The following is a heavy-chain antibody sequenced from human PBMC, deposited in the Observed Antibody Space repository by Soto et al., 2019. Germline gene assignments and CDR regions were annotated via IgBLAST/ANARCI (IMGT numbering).Heavy chain of an antibody. CDR3: ARADTAMVKVDY. V-gene: IGHV1-69*06. CDR2: IIPIFGTA. CDR1: GGTFSSYA. Sequence: KVSCKASGGTFSSYAISWVRQAPGQGLEWMGGIIPIFGTANYAQKFQGRVTITADKSTSTAYMELSSLRSEDTAVYYCARADTAMVKVDYWGQGTLVTVSS. D-gene: IGHD5-18*01. J-gene: IGHJ4*02.